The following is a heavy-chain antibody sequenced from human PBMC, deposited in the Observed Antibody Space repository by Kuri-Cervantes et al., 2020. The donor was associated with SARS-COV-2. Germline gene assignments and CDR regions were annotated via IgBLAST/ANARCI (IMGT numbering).Heavy chain of an antibody. J-gene: IGHJ6*03. D-gene: IGHD3-22*01. CDR3: ARRGTYYYDSSGYPNYYYYYMDV. CDR2: ISWNSGSI. CDR1: GFTFDEYA. Sequence: SLKISCAASGFTFDEYAMHWVRQAPGKGLEWVSGISWNSGSIGYADSVKGRFTISRDNSKNTLYLQMNSLRAEDTAVYYCARRGTYYYDSSGYPNYYYYYMDVWGKGTTVTVSS. V-gene: IGHV3-9*01.